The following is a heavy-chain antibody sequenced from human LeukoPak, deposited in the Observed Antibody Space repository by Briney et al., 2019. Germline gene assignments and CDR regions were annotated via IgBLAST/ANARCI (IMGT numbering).Heavy chain of an antibody. D-gene: IGHD6-19*01. Sequence: GGSLRLSCAASGLTFSSYYMSCVRQAPGKGLEWVSSISSSTSYMFYADSVRGRFTISRDNAKNSLYLQMNSLRAEGTAVYYCARDRGSGWHTFDYWGQGTLVTVSS. CDR1: GLTFSSYY. CDR3: ARDRGSGWHTFDY. CDR2: ISSSTSYM. J-gene: IGHJ4*02. V-gene: IGHV3-21*01.